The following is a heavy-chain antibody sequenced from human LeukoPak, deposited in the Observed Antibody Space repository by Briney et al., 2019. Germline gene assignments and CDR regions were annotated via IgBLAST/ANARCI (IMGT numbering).Heavy chain of an antibody. CDR3: AREFSGHRDY. CDR1: GFTFTCCA. CDR2: ISNDGRNT. V-gene: IGHV3-30-3*01. Sequence: GGSLRLSCAASGFTFTCCAMHWVRQAPGKGLEWVAAISNDGRNTYYADSVKGRHTISRDNSKNTLYLQMNSLRVEDTAVYYCAREFSGHRDYGGQGTLVTVSS. J-gene: IGHJ4*02. D-gene: IGHD2-15*01.